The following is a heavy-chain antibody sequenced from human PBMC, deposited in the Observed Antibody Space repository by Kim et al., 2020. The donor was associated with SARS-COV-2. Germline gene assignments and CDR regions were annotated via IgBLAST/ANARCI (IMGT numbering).Heavy chain of an antibody. D-gene: IGHD1-20*01. V-gene: IGHV1-18*01. J-gene: IGHJ4*02. CDR3: ARGNWNHIYYVDY. Sequence: YAQKLQGRVTMTTDTSTSTGYMELRSLGSDDTAVYYCARGNWNHIYYVDYWGQGTLVTVSS.